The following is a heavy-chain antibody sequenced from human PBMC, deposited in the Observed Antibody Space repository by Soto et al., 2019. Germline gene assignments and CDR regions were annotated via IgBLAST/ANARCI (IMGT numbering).Heavy chain of an antibody. CDR3: ARDWGLYCSSTSCYGSSYYYYGMDV. CDR1: GGTFSSYA. V-gene: IGHV1-69*01. J-gene: IGHJ6*02. CDR2: IIPIFGTA. Sequence: QVQLVQSGAEVKKPVSSVKVSCKASGGTFSSYAISWVRQAPGQGLEWMGGIIPIFGTANYAQKFQGRVTITADESTSTAYMELSSLRSEDTAVYYCARDWGLYCSSTSCYGSSYYYYGMDVWGQGTTVTV. D-gene: IGHD2-2*01.